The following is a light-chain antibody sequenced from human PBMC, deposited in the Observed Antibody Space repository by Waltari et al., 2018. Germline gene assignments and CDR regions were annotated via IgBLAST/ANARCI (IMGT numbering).Light chain of an antibody. Sequence: DIVLTQSPATLSLSPGERATLSSRASQSASSSYFAWYQQKPGQAPSLLIYDASNRATGIPARFSGSGSGTDFTLTISSLEPEDFAVYYCQQRSNWPPRYTFGQGTKLEIK. CDR1: QSASSSY. V-gene: IGKV3-11*01. CDR3: QQRSNWPPRYT. J-gene: IGKJ2*01. CDR2: DAS.